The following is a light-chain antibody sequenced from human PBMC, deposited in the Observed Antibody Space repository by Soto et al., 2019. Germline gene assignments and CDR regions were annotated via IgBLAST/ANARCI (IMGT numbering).Light chain of an antibody. CDR3: QQSSNWPPIN. J-gene: IGKJ5*01. CDR2: DAS. CDR1: QTVRNNY. V-gene: IGKV3-11*01. Sequence: EFVLTQSPGTLSFSPGEISTLSCRASQTVRNNYLAWYQQKPGQAPRLLIYDASNRATGIPARFSGSGSGTDFTLTISSLEPEDFAVYYCQQSSNWPPINFGQGTRLEIK.